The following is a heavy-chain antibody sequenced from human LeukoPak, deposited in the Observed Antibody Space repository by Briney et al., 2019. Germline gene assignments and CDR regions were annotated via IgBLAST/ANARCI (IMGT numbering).Heavy chain of an antibody. CDR3: TRGAYAGDV. Sequence: PGGSLRLSCAASGFIFSSYTMNWVRQAPGKGLEWVSCISSSTNIIYYADSVKGRFTISRDNAKNSLYLQMHSLRAEDTAVYYCTRGAYAGDVWGKGTTVTVSS. CDR2: ISSSTNII. J-gene: IGHJ6*04. V-gene: IGHV3-48*01. CDR1: GFIFSSYT. D-gene: IGHD4-17*01.